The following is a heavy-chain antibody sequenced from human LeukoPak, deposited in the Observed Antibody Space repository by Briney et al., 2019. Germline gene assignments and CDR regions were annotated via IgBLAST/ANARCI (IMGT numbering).Heavy chain of an antibody. J-gene: IGHJ4*02. D-gene: IGHD3-22*01. CDR3: ARGSYYYDSSGYYFDY. CDR2: IIPIFGTA. V-gene: IGHV1-69*05. CDR1: GGTISSYA. Sequence: SVKVSCKASGGTISSYAISWVRQAPGQGLEWMGGIIPIFGTANYAQKFQGRVTMTTDTSTSTAYMELRSLRSDDTAVYYCARGSYYYDSSGYYFDYWGQGTLVTVSS.